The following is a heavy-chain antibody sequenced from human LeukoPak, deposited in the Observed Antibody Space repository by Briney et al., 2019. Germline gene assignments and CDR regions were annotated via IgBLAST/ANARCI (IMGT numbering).Heavy chain of an antibody. Sequence: GGSLRLSCAASGFTFIDYDMPWVRHVIGKGLEWVSAIGIRGDTHYSGSVKGRFTISRENAESSLCLQVNSLRAEDTAVYYCARGGIQVSGIDEFDYWGQGTLVTVSS. CDR3: ARGGIQVSGIDEFDY. V-gene: IGHV3-13*01. CDR2: IGIRGDT. J-gene: IGHJ4*02. D-gene: IGHD6-19*01. CDR1: GFTFIDYD.